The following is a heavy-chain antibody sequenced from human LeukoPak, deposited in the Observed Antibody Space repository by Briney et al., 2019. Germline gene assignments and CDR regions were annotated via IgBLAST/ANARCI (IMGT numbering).Heavy chain of an antibody. CDR3: AREIAAADGYFDY. D-gene: IGHD6-13*01. Sequence: PSETQSLTCTVSGGSISSYYWSWIRQPPGKGLEWIGYIYYSGSTNYNPSLKSRVTISVDTSKNQFSLKLSSVTAADTAVYYCAREIAAADGYFDYWGQGTLVTVSS. CDR2: IYYSGST. CDR1: GGSISSYY. J-gene: IGHJ4*02. V-gene: IGHV4-59*01.